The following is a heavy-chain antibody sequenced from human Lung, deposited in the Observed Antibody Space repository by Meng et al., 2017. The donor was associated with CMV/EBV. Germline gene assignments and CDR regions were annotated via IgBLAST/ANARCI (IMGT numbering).Heavy chain of an antibody. CDR1: GFTFSDAG. Sequence: EXXKISCSASGFTFSDAGLHWVRQASGRGLEWIGRIRNRANSHATAYVASVKGRFTISRDDSKNTMYLHMNSLKTDDTAVYYCSRGDSNGPLYWGPGTLVTVSS. D-gene: IGHD3-22*01. CDR3: SRGDSNGPLY. CDR2: IRNRANSHAT. J-gene: IGHJ4*02. V-gene: IGHV3-73*01.